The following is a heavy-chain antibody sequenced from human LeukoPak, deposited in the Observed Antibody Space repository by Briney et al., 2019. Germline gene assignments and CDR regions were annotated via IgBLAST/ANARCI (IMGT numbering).Heavy chain of an antibody. CDR3: ARGYPHAFDV. CDR2: VYYSWTT. CDR1: GDSINSGDYY. Sequence: SETLSLTCTVSGDSINSGDYYWTWIRQPPGKGLEWIGYVYYSWTTDYSPSLKTRLTISADTSRNQFSQKLNSVTAADTAMYYCARGYPHAFDVWGQGTMVTVSS. V-gene: IGHV4-30-4*08. D-gene: IGHD3-16*02. J-gene: IGHJ3*01.